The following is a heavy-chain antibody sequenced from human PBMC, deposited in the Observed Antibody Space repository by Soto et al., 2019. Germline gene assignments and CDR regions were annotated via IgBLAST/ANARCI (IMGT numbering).Heavy chain of an antibody. V-gene: IGHV1-69*13. Sequence: SVKVSCKAPGGTFSSYSISWVRQAPGQGLEWMGGIIPIFGTANYAQKFQGRVTITADESTSTAYMELSSLKSEDTALYYCAREGQVPYYYYVMAVWGQGTAVTVSS. CDR1: GGTFSSYS. CDR3: AREGQVPYYYYVMAV. J-gene: IGHJ6*02. CDR2: IIPIFGTA.